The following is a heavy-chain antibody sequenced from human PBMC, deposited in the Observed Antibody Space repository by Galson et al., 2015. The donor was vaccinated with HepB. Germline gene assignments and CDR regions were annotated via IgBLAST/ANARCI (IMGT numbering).Heavy chain of an antibody. J-gene: IGHJ5*02. Sequence: SVKVSCKASGYTFTTYDVNWVRQAPGRGLEWVGWMNPKSGNIGFAQRFQGRVTLTRHISMNTDYMDLSSLTTDDTAVYYCVYWRHSLPWGQGTLITVSP. D-gene: IGHD2-8*02. V-gene: IGHV1-8*01. CDR3: VYWRHSLP. CDR1: GYTFTTYD. CDR2: MNPKSGNI.